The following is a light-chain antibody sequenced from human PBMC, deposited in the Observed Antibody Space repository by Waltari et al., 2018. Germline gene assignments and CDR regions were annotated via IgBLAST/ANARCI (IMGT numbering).Light chain of an antibody. CDR1: NIGSKS. CDR2: DDS. V-gene: IGLV3-21*02. J-gene: IGLJ2*01. CDR3: QVWDSSSDHRV. Sequence: SYVLTQPPSVSVAPGQTARITCGGNNIGSKSVHWYQQKPGQAPVLVVYDDSDGRSGIPERFSGSNSGNTATLTISRVEAGDEADYYCQVWDSSSDHRVFGGGTKLTVL.